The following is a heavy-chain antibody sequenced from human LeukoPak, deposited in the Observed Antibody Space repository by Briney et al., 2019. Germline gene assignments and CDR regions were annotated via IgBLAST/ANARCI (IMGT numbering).Heavy chain of an antibody. J-gene: IGHJ4*02. Sequence: GASVKVSCKASGYTFNRHYIYWVRQAPGQGLEWMGLINPSGDSTTYAQNFQGRVTMTKDMSTSTFYMELSSLRSDDTAVYYCGREGAINIAARPLDYWGQGTPVTVSS. V-gene: IGHV1-46*02. CDR1: GYTFNRHY. CDR3: GREGAINIAARPLDY. D-gene: IGHD6-6*01. CDR2: INPSGDST.